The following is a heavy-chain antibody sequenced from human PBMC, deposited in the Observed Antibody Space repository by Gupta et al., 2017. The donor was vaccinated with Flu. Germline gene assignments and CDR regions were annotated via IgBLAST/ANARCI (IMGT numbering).Heavy chain of an antibody. J-gene: IGHJ4*02. CDR3: AKDPGGYSYGYFEY. Sequence: QVQLVESGGGVVQSGRALRLSCAASGFIFSSYCMHWVRHAPGKGLEWVADISLDGSNIYYADSVKGRFTISRDNSKNTLYLQMNSVRDEDSAVYYCAKDPGGYSYGYFEYWGQGTLVTVS. V-gene: IGHV3-30*18. CDR2: ISLDGSNI. CDR1: GFIFSSYC. D-gene: IGHD5-18*01.